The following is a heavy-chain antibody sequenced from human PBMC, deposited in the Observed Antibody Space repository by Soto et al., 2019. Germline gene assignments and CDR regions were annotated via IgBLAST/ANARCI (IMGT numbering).Heavy chain of an antibody. D-gene: IGHD5-12*01. CDR1: GGTFSSYT. CDR2: IIPILGIA. V-gene: IGHV1-69*02. J-gene: IGHJ5*02. CDR3: ARTSCYDLGFYNWFDP. Sequence: QVQLVQSGAEVKKPGSSVKVSCKASGGTFSSYTISWVRQAPGQGLEWMGRIIPILGIANYAQKFQGRVTITADKSTSTAYMELSSLRSEDTAVYYCARTSCYDLGFYNWFDPCGQGPLVTVSS.